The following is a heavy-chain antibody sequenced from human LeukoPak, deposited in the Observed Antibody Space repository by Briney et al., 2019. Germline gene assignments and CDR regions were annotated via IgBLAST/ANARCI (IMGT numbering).Heavy chain of an antibody. Sequence: PGGSLRLSCAASGITFSDHAMSWVRQAPGEGLEWVSTVTGSGGSAYYADSVKGRFTISRDNSKNTLYLQMNSLRAEDTAVYYCAKGGAAAATDYFDYWGQGTLVTVSS. CDR3: AKGGAAAATDYFDY. J-gene: IGHJ4*02. CDR1: GITFSDHA. V-gene: IGHV3-23*01. D-gene: IGHD6-13*01. CDR2: VTGSGGSA.